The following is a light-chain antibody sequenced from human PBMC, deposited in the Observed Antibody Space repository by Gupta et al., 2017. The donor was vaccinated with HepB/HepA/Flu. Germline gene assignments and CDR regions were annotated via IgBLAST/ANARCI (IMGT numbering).Light chain of an antibody. V-gene: IGKV3-20*01. Sequence: DIVLTQSPGTLSLSPGERATLSCRASQRVSSSYLAWYQQKPGQAPRLLIYGASSRATGIPDRFCGSGSGTDFTLTISRLEPEDFAVYYCQQYGSSPGTFGQGTKVEIK. CDR1: QRVSSSY. J-gene: IGKJ1*01. CDR2: GAS. CDR3: QQYGSSPGT.